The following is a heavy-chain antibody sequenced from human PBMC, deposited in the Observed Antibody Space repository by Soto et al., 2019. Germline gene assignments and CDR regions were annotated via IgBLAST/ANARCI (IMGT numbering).Heavy chain of an antibody. J-gene: IGHJ4*02. CDR2: ISWNSGSI. CDR3: AKGGGDDDY. D-gene: IGHD3-16*01. V-gene: IGHV3-9*01. CDR1: GFTFVDYA. Sequence: EVQLVESGGGLVQPGRSLRLSCAASGFTFVDYAMHWVRQAPGKGLEWVSGISWNSGSIGYADSVKGRFTISRDNAKNSLYLQMNSLRAEDTALYYCAKGGGDDDYWGQGTLVTVSS.